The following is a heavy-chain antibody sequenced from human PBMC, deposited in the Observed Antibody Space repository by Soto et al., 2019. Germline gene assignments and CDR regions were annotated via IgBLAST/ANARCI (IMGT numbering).Heavy chain of an antibody. D-gene: IGHD2-2*01. CDR2: ISYDGSNK. V-gene: IGHV3-30*18. CDR1: GFTFSSYG. CDR3: AKDLSVVVVPAALGDYGMDV. J-gene: IGHJ6*02. Sequence: QVQLVESGGGVVQPGRSLRLSCAASGFTFSSYGMHWVRQAPGKGLEWVAVISYDGSNKYYADSVKGRFTISRDNSKNTLYLQMNSLRVADTAVYYCAKDLSVVVVPAALGDYGMDVWGHGPTFTVSS.